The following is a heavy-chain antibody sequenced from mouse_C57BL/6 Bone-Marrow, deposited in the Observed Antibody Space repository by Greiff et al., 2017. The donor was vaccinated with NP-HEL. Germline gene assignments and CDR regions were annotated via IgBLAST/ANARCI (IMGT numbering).Heavy chain of an antibody. CDR3: ARHSVLRGAY. CDR2: ISSGGSYT. D-gene: IGHD1-1*01. J-gene: IGHJ3*01. CDR1: GFTFSSYG. V-gene: IGHV5-6*01. Sequence: EVQLVESGGDLVKPGGSLKLSCAASGFTFSSYGMSWVRQTPDKRLEWVATISSGGSYTYYPDSVKGRFTISRDNAKNTLYLQMSSLKSEDTAMYYCARHSVLRGAYWGQGTLVTVSA.